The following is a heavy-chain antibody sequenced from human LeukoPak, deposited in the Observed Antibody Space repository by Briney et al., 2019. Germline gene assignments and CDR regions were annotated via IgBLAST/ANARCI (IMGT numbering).Heavy chain of an antibody. CDR2: IYYSGST. D-gene: IGHD2-2*01. CDR1: GGSISSYY. CDR3: ARSLQYSTNNYFYYGMDV. Sequence: SETLTPTCTVSGGSISSYYWNWIRQPPGEGLEWIGYIYYSGSTNYNPSLKSRVTISVDTSKNQFSLKLNSVTAADTAVYYCARSLQYSTNNYFYYGMDVWGQGTTVTVSS. J-gene: IGHJ6*02. V-gene: IGHV4-59*01.